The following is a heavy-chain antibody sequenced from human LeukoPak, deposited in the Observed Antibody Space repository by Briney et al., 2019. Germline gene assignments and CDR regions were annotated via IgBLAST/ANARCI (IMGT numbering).Heavy chain of an antibody. CDR2: IYSGGST. CDR3: ARGFTSAINWFDP. D-gene: IGHD2-2*01. Sequence: SETLSLTCTVSGVSISSSYWSWLRQPAWKGLEWIGRIYSGGSTNYNPSLKSRVTISVDTSKNQFSLKLSSVTAADAAVYYCARGFTSAINWFDPWGQGALVTVSS. CDR1: GVSISSSY. J-gene: IGHJ5*02. V-gene: IGHV4-4*07.